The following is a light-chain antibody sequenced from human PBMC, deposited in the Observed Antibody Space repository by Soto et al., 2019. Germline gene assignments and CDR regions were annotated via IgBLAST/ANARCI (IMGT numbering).Light chain of an antibody. CDR2: GAS. CDR3: QQYDNWPLT. Sequence: EIVMTQSPATLSVSTGERATLSCRASQSVSTNLAWYQQKPGQAPRLLFYGASTGATGVPARFSGTGSGTEFTLTISSLQSEDFAVYYCQQYDNWPLTFGQGTKVEIK. J-gene: IGKJ1*01. CDR1: QSVSTN. V-gene: IGKV3-15*01.